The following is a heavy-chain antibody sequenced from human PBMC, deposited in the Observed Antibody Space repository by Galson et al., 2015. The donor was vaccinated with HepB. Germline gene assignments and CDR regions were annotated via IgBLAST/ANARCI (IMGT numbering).Heavy chain of an antibody. J-gene: IGHJ5*02. CDR3: ATGDIGGAYYYDSSGYYH. V-gene: IGHV1-24*01. CDR1: GYTLTELS. CDR2: FDPEDGET. D-gene: IGHD3-22*01. Sequence: SVKVSCKVSGYTLTELSMHWVRQAPGKGLEWMGGFDPEDGETIYAQKFQGRVTMTEDTSTDTAYMELSSLRSEDTAVYYCATGDIGGAYYYDSSGYYHWGQGTLVTVSS.